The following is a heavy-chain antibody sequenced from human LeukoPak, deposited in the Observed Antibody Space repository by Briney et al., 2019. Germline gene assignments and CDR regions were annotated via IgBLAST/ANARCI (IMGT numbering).Heavy chain of an antibody. Sequence: GGSLRLSCAASGFTFSSYAMSWVRQAPGKGLEWVSAISGSGGNTYYADSVKGRFTISRDNSKNTLYLQMNSLRAEDTAVYYCAKPQNTYYYDSSGYYSYFDYWGQGTLVTVSS. V-gene: IGHV3-23*01. CDR3: AKPQNTYYYDSSGYYSYFDY. J-gene: IGHJ4*02. D-gene: IGHD3-22*01. CDR2: ISGSGGNT. CDR1: GFTFSSYA.